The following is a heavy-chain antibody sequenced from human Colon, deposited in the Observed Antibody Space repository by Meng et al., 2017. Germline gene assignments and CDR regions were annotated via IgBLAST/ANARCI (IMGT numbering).Heavy chain of an antibody. CDR1: GRSRTDFY. CDR3: ARGGNIVTALANPFDA. CDR2: MNLRRTI. J-gene: IGHJ4*02. D-gene: IGHD2/OR15-2a*01. Sequence: QVQQVQLGPGELEPLKTSSIPSLVYGRSRTDFYRSFIRWSPGKGLEWIGVMNLRRTIYYNPCYKSRVITSVNPAKNPIVPKLTTVTAALKSKYYGARGGNIVTALANPFDAWGQGTLVTVSS. V-gene: IGHV4-34*01.